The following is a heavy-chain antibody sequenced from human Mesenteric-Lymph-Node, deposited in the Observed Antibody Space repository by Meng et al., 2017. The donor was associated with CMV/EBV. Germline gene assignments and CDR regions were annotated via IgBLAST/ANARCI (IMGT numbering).Heavy chain of an antibody. CDR1: GGSISSYY. Sequence: GSLRLSCTVSGGSISSYYWSWIRQPPGKGLEWIGYIYYSGGTNYNPSLKSRVSISVDTSKNQLSLKLSSVTAADTAVYYCARDSGDLATWGQGTLVTVSS. J-gene: IGHJ5*02. D-gene: IGHD7-27*01. CDR3: ARDSGDLAT. V-gene: IGHV4-59*01. CDR2: IYYSGGT.